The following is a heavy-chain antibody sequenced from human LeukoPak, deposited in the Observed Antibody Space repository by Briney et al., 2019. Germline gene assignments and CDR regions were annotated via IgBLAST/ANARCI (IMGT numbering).Heavy chain of an antibody. D-gene: IGHD2-2*01. J-gene: IGHJ4*02. CDR1: GFTFSSYG. Sequence: GTSLRLSCAASGFTFSSYGMHWVRQAPGKGLEWVAVISYDGSNKYYADSVKGRFTISRDNSKNTLYLQMNSLRAEDTAVYYCAKALFVVVPAAPFDYWGQGTLVTVSS. CDR2: ISYDGSNK. CDR3: AKALFVVVPAAPFDY. V-gene: IGHV3-30*18.